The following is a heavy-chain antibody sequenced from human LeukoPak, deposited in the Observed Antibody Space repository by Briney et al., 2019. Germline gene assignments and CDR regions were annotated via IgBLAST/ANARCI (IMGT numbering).Heavy chain of an antibody. D-gene: IGHD4-17*01. Sequence: SGTLSLTCAVSGGSISSSNWWSWVRQPPGKGLEWIGEIYHSGSTNYNPSLKTRVTVSLDTSKNQFSLNLISVTAADTAVYYRARSPQGTATTANWLDPWGQGTLVTVSS. J-gene: IGHJ5*02. CDR2: IYHSGST. V-gene: IGHV4-4*02. CDR3: ARSPQGTATTANWLDP. CDR1: GGSISSSNW.